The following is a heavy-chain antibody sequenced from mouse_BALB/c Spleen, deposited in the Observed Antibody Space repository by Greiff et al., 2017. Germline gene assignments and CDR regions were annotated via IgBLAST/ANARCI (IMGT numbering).Heavy chain of an antibody. D-gene: IGHD4-1*01. CDR1: GYSITSGYY. CDR2: ISYDGSN. Sequence: DVKLQESGPGLVKPSQSLSLTCSVTGYSITSGYYWNWIRQFPGNKLEWMGYISYDGSNNYNPSLKNRISITRDTSKNQFFLKLNSVTTEDTATYYCARNWDEGFAYWGQGTLVTVSA. V-gene: IGHV3-6*02. CDR3: ARNWDEGFAY. J-gene: IGHJ3*01.